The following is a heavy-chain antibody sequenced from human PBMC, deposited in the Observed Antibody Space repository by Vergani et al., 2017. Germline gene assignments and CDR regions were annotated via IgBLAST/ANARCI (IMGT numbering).Heavy chain of an antibody. J-gene: IGHJ6*02. D-gene: IGHD5-24*01. CDR3: ARDLRWLQFNYYYYGMDV. V-gene: IGHV3-11*01. Sequence: QVQLVESGGGVVQPGRSLRLSCAASGFTFSDYYMIWIRQAPGKGLEWVSYISSSGSTIYYADSVKGRFTISRDNAKNSLYLQMNSLRDEDTAVYYCARDLRWLQFNYYYYGMDVWGQGTTVTVSS. CDR1: GFTFSDYY. CDR2: ISSSGSTI.